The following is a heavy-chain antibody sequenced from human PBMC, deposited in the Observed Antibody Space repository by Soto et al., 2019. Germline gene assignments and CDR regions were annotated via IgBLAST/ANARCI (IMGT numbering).Heavy chain of an antibody. Sequence: QVQLVQSGAELKKPGASVNISCQASGFTFSDTLITWVRQGPGQRLEWMGWINPANGNTRYSESFQGRVTISSPSSASTAYVALSDLTSEDTAVYYCARDIVSVGPRSKDAVDVWGQGTMITVSS. CDR1: GFTFSDTL. CDR2: INPANGNT. D-gene: IGHD1-26*01. J-gene: IGHJ3*01. CDR3: ARDIVSVGPRSKDAVDV. V-gene: IGHV1-3*01.